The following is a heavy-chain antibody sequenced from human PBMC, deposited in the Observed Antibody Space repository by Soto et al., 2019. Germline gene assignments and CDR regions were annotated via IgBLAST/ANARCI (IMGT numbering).Heavy chain of an antibody. D-gene: IGHD2-2*01. CDR2: INPQTGGK. CDR1: VYPLTGYY. CDR3: ARERYQVISDGMDV. J-gene: IGHJ6*02. Sequence: SVKASCKAPVYPLTGYYIHLVREAPGQGLEWMGWINPQTGGKSYAQKFQGRFTLSRDTSINTAYLELRRLRFDDAAVYFCARERYQVISDGMDVWGQGTTVTVSS. V-gene: IGHV1-2*02.